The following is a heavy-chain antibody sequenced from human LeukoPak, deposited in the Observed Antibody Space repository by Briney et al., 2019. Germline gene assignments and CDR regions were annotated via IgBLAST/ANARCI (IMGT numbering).Heavy chain of an antibody. CDR1: GFTFSSYG. J-gene: IGHJ6*02. D-gene: IGHD2-2*01. V-gene: IGHV3-33*01. Sequence: PGGSLRLSCAASGFTFSSYGMHWVRQAPGKGLEWVAVIWYDGSNKYYADSVKGRFTISRDNSKNTLYLQMNSLRAEDTAVCYCARAGPDYSVPAASDYYYYGMDVWGQGTTVTVSS. CDR2: IWYDGSNK. CDR3: ARAGPDYSVPAASDYYYYGMDV.